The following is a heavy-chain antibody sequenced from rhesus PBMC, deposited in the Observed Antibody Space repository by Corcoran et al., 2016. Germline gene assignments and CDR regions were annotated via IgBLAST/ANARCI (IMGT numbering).Heavy chain of an antibody. J-gene: IGHJ4*01. CDR3: AREGVAAAGKAYYFDY. V-gene: IGHV4-160*01. D-gene: IGHD6-25*01. CDR1: GGSIIDSYY. Sequence: QVQLQESGPGLVQPSATLSLPCTVSGGSIIDSYYWSWIRQPPGTGLDWMGRIYGSGGTTNYNPSRKSRVTISRDTAKNQFSLKLSSVTAADTAVYYCAREGVAAAGKAYYFDYWGQGVLVTVSS. CDR2: IYGSGGTT.